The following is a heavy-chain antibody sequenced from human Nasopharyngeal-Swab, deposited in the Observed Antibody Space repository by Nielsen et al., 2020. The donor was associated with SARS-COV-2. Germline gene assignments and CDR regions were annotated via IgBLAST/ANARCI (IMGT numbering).Heavy chain of an antibody. CDR3: ASGGERSSSTYYH. V-gene: IGHV3-48*01. D-gene: IGHD6-6*01. Sequence: GESLKISCAASGFTFSSYAMKWVRQAPGKGLEWVSYISYSGSNIIYADSVKGRFTISRDNAKNSLYLQMNSLRAEDTAVYYCASGGERSSSTYYHWGQGTLVTVSS. CDR1: GFTFSSYA. CDR2: ISYSGSNI. J-gene: IGHJ4*02.